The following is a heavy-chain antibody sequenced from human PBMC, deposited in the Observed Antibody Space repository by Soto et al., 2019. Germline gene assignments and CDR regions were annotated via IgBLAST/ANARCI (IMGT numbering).Heavy chain of an antibody. Sequence: GGSLRLSCAASGFSFSSYSMSWVRQAPGKGLEWVSVISGSGGTTYYADSVKGRFTISRDNAKNTLYLQMTSLRAEDTAVYYCAKRITIFGVAAPFYYGMDVWGQGTTVTVSS. CDR2: ISGSGGTT. CDR1: GFSFSSYS. V-gene: IGHV3-23*01. J-gene: IGHJ6*02. CDR3: AKRITIFGVAAPFYYGMDV. D-gene: IGHD3-3*01.